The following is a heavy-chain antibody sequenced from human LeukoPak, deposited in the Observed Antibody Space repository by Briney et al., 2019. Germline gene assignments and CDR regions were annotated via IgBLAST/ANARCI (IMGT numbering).Heavy chain of an antibody. Sequence: SVRVSCKASRGTFSSYAISWVRQAPGQGLEWMGRIIPTFGTANYAQKFHGRVTITTDESTSTAYMELSSLRSEDTAVYYCAVWLMDTAMVKHFDYWGQGTLVTVSS. CDR2: IIPTFGTA. V-gene: IGHV1-69*05. D-gene: IGHD5-18*01. CDR1: RGTFSSYA. J-gene: IGHJ4*02. CDR3: AVWLMDTAMVKHFDY.